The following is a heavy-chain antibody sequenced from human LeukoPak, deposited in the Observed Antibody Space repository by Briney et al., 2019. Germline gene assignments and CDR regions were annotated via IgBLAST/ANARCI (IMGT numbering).Heavy chain of an antibody. CDR1: GFTLSSFS. V-gene: IGHV3-64*02. CDR2: INYNGGPT. Sequence: GGSLRLSCAASGFTLSSFSMHWVRQSPGRGLEYVSAINYNGGPTYYADSVKGRFTISRDNSKNTLYLQMASLRDEDMGVYYCARVGPATAFDYWGQGTQVTVSS. CDR3: ARVGPATAFDY. J-gene: IGHJ4*02.